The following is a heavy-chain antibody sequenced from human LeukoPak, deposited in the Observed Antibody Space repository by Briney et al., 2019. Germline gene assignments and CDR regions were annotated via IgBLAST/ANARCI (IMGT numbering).Heavy chain of an antibody. D-gene: IGHD3-22*01. CDR1: GYTFTSYD. CDR3: ARVGNLGDYYDRPSSFLDYYYYGMDV. V-gene: IGHV1-8*01. CDR2: MNPNSGNT. J-gene: IGHJ6*02. Sequence: ASVKVSCKASGYTFTSYDINWVRQATGQGLEWMGWMNPNSGNTGYAQKFQGRVTITADESTSTAYMELSSLRSEDTAVYYCARVGNLGDYYDRPSSFLDYYYYGMDVWGQGTTVTVSS.